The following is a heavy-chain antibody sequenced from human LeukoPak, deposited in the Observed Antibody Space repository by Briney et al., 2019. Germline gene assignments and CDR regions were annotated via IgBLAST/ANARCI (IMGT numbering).Heavy chain of an antibody. CDR3: ARDFYYGSGSYYKTQIQNIDY. J-gene: IGHJ4*02. CDR1: GYTFTGYY. V-gene: IGHV1-2*02. CDR2: INPNSGGT. D-gene: IGHD3-10*01. Sequence: ASVKVSCKASGYTFTGYYMHWVRQAPGQGLEWMGWINPNSGGTNYAQKFQGRVTMTRDTSISTAYMELSRLRSDDTAVYYCARDFYYGSGSYYKTQIQNIDYWGQGTLVTVSS.